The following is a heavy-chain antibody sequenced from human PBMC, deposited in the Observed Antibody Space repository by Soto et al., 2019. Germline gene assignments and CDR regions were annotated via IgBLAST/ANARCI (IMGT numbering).Heavy chain of an antibody. V-gene: IGHV1-69*02. J-gene: IGHJ5*02. D-gene: IGHD3-9*01. CDR1: GGTFSSYT. CDR3: ARSGLAPNWFDP. Sequence: QVQLVQSGAEVKKPGSSVKVSCKASGGTFSSYTISWVRQAPGQGLEWMGRIIPILGIANYAQKFQGRVTITADKSPSTAYMELSSLRSEDTAVYYCARSGLAPNWFDPWGQGTLVTVSS. CDR2: IIPILGIA.